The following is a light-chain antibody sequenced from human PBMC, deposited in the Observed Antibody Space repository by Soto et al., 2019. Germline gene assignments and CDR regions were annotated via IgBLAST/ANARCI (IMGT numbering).Light chain of an antibody. J-gene: IGLJ2*01. V-gene: IGLV2-8*01. Sequence: SALTQPPSASGSPGQSVTISCTGTSSDVGGYKYVSWYQQHPGKAPKLMIFEVSKRPSGVPDRFSGSKSGNTASLTVSGLQAEDEADYYCCSYAGSNNLVFGGGTKLTVL. CDR3: CSYAGSNNLV. CDR2: EVS. CDR1: SSDVGGYKY.